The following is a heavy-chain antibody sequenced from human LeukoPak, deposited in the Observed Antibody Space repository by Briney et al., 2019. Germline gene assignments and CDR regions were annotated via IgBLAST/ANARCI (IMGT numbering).Heavy chain of an antibody. CDR2: IYHSGST. D-gene: IGHD4-11*01. Sequence: PSETLSLTCALYGYSISGGLYWGWIRQPPGKGLEWIGSIYHSGSTYYNPSLKSRVTISVYTSKNQFSLKLSSVTAADTAVYYCAGYYSNSDYYYYYMDVWGKGTTVTVSS. J-gene: IGHJ6*03. CDR3: AGYYSNSDYYYYYMDV. V-gene: IGHV4-38-2*01. CDR1: GYSISGGLY.